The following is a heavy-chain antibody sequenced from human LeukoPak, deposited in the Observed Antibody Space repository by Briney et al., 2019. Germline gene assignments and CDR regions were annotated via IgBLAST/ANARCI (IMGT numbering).Heavy chain of an antibody. CDR1: GYSFTTYW. V-gene: IGHV5-51*01. J-gene: IGHJ4*02. CDR3: ARHGWTGYSSGWYQTGVDY. D-gene: IGHD6-19*01. CDR2: IYPADSTA. Sequence: GESLKISCKASGYSFTTYWIGWVRQMPGKGLEWMGIIYPADSTAHYSPSFQGQVTISADKSISTAYLQWSSLKASDTAMYYCARHGWTGYSSGWYQTGVDYWGQGTLVTVSS.